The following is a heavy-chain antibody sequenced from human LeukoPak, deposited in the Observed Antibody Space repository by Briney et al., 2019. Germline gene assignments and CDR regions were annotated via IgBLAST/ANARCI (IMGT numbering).Heavy chain of an antibody. D-gene: IGHD6-13*01. CDR3: ARGESSSWSFDY. CDR1: GFTFSDYY. Sequence: GGSLRLSCAASGFTFSDYYMSWIRQAPGRGLEWVSYISSSVSTIYYADSVKGRFTISRDNAKISLYVQMNRLRPEDTAVYYCARGESSSWSFDYWGEGALVTVSS. J-gene: IGHJ4*02. V-gene: IGHV3-11*01. CDR2: ISSSVSTI.